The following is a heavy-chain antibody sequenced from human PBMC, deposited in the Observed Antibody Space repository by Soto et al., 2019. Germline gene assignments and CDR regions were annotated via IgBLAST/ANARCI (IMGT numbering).Heavy chain of an antibody. V-gene: IGHV4-39*01. CDR3: ASTKDETLYFDY. J-gene: IGHJ4*02. CDR2: IHYSGST. Sequence: QLQLQESGPGLVKPSETLSLTCTVSGDSISITSYYWGWVRQPPGKGLEWIGSIHYSGSTHYNPSLQSRVTISGDPSKKQFSLKLRSVTAADTAVYYCASTKDETLYFDYWGQGTLVTVSS. D-gene: IGHD2-15*01. CDR1: GDSISITSYY.